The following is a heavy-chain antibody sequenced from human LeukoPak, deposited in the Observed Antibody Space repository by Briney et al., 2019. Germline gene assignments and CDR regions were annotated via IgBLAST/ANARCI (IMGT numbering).Heavy chain of an antibody. Sequence: EYPNTPFHVSGYIHRNYWIDRVRQTPGKGLEWVGGIYPADSETRSSPSFQGQGTMSVDESTSTAYLQWSSLKASDTAMYYCSRKISGSYYGLDYWGQGTLVTVSS. J-gene: IGHJ4*02. CDR2: IYPADSET. CDR1: GYIHRNYW. V-gene: IGHV5-51*01. CDR3: SRKISGSYYGLDY. D-gene: IGHD1-26*01.